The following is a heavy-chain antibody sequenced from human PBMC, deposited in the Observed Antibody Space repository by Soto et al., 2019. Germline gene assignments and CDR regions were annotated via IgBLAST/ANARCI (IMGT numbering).Heavy chain of an antibody. CDR1: GGSISNSF. V-gene: IGHV4-59*01. J-gene: IGHJ6*04. CDR2: ILYSGFT. Sequence: PSETLSLTCTLSGGSISNSFWGWIRQSPGKGLERIGNILYSGFTNYNPSLESRLTILIDTSKNQFSLKLTSMTAADTGVYFCARAIGLESGRGTLDVGGGGTTFTVCS. CDR3: ARAIGLESGRGTLDV. D-gene: IGHD3-10*01.